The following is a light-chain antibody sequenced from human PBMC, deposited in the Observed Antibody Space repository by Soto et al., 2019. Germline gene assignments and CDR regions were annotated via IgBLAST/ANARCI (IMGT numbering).Light chain of an antibody. CDR2: EVS. J-gene: IGLJ1*01. CDR3: SSYTSSSTAV. CDR1: SSDVGGYNY. Sequence: QYALTQPASVSGSPGQSITISCTGTSSDVGGYNYVSWYQQHPGKAPKLMIYEVSNRPSGVSNRFSGSKSDNTASLTISGLQAEDEADYYCSSYTSSSTAVFGTGTKLTVL. V-gene: IGLV2-14*01.